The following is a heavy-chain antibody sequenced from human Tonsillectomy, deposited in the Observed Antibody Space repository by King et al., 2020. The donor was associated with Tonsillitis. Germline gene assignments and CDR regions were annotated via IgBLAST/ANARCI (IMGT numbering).Heavy chain of an antibody. CDR2: ISSSNSYI. Sequence: QLVQSGGGLVRPGGSLRLSCAASGFTFSSYSMNWVRQAPGKALEWVSSISSSNSYIYYVDSVKGRFTISRDNAKNSLYLQMNSLRAEDTAVYYCARIAVAEYYFYYGMDVWGQGTTVTVSS. CDR3: ARIAVAEYYFYYGMDV. CDR1: GFTFSSYS. D-gene: IGHD6-19*01. J-gene: IGHJ6*02. V-gene: IGHV3-21*01.